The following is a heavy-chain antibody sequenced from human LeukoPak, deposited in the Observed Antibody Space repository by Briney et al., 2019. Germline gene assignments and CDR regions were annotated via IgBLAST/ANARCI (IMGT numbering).Heavy chain of an antibody. CDR1: GFTVSSNY. CDR2: IYSGGST. V-gene: IGHV3-53*01. D-gene: IGHD6-19*01. J-gene: IGHJ4*02. Sequence: GGSLRLSCAASGFTVSSNYMSWVRQAPGKGLEWVSVIYSGGSTYYADSVKGRFTISRDNSKNTLYLQMNSLRAEDTAVYYCAKISSCWYYSDYWGQGTLVTVSS. CDR3: AKISSCWYYSDY.